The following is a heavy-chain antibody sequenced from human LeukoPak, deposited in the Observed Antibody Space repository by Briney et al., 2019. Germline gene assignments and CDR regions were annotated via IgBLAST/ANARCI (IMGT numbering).Heavy chain of an antibody. CDR3: ANPYPQGSFDY. CDR2: ISYDGSNK. CDR1: GFTFSSYG. Sequence: GGSLRLSCAASGFTFSSYGMHWVRQAPGKGLEWVAVISYDGSNKYYADSVKGRFTISRDNSKNTLYLQMNSLRAEGTAVYYCANPYPQGSFDYWGQGTLVTVSS. V-gene: IGHV3-30*18. J-gene: IGHJ4*02.